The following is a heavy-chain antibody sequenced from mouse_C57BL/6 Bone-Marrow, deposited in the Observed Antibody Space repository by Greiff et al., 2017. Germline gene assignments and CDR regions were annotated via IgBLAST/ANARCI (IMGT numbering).Heavy chain of an antibody. CDR3: ARDRPGTNFDY. J-gene: IGHJ2*01. CDR2: ISDGGSYT. CDR1: GFTFSSYA. Sequence: DVHLVESGGGLVKPGGSLKLSCAASGFTFSSYAMSWVRQTPEKRLEWVATISDGGSYTYYPDNVKGRCTISRDNAKNNLYLQMSHLKSEDTAMYYCARDRPGTNFDYWGQGTTLTVSS. V-gene: IGHV5-4*01. D-gene: IGHD4-1*01.